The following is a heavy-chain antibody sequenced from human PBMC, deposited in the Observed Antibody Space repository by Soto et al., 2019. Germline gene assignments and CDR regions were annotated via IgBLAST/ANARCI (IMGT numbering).Heavy chain of an antibody. Sequence: QVQLQESGPGLVKPSQTLSLTCTVSGGSISSGGYYWSWIRQHPGKGLEWIGYIYYSGSTYYNPSLKSRVTIAVDTSKNQFSLQLSSVTAADTAVYYCARGYCSGGSCYTFDIWGQGTMVTVSS. CDR3: ARGYCSGGSCYTFDI. J-gene: IGHJ3*02. D-gene: IGHD2-15*01. CDR2: IYYSGST. V-gene: IGHV4-31*03. CDR1: GGSISSGGYY.